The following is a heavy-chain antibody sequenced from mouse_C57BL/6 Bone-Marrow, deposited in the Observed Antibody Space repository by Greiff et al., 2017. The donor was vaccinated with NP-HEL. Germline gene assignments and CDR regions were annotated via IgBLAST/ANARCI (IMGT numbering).Heavy chain of an antibody. D-gene: IGHD1-1*01. CDR3: TYYGSSYEGDWYFDV. Sequence: EVQLQQSGAELVRPGASVKLSCTASGFNIKDDYMHWVKQRPEQGLEWIGWIDPENGDTEYASKVQGKATITADTSSNTADLQLSSLTSEDTAVYYCTYYGSSYEGDWYFDVGGTGTTVTVSS. CDR2: IDPENGDT. CDR1: GFNIKDDY. V-gene: IGHV14-4*01. J-gene: IGHJ1*03.